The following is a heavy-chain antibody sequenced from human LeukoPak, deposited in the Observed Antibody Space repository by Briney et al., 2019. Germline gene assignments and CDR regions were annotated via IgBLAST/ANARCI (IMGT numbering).Heavy chain of an antibody. CDR2: IKQDGSEK. V-gene: IGHV3-7*01. J-gene: IGHJ6*03. D-gene: IGHD3-3*01. CDR3: ARAIRDYDFWSGYQYFNYYYYYMDV. CDR1: GFTFSSYW. Sequence: PGGSLRLSCAASGFTFSSYWMSWVRQAPGKGLEWVANIKQDGSEKYYVDSVKGRFTISRDDAKNSLYLQMNSLRAEDTAVYYCARAIRDYDFWSGYQYFNYYYYYMDVWGKGTTVTVSS.